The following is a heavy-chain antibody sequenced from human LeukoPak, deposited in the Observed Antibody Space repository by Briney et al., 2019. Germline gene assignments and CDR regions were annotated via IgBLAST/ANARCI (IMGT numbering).Heavy chain of an antibody. CDR3: ARQYPGKDGATMDV. Sequence: GESLKISCKGSGYSFTSYWISWVRQMPGKGREWMGRIDPSDSYINYSPSFQGHVTISADKSISTAYLQWSSLKASDTAMYYCARQYPGKDGATMDVWGQGTTVTVSS. V-gene: IGHV5-10-1*01. CDR1: GYSFTSYW. CDR2: IDPSDSYI. J-gene: IGHJ6*02. D-gene: IGHD2-2*01.